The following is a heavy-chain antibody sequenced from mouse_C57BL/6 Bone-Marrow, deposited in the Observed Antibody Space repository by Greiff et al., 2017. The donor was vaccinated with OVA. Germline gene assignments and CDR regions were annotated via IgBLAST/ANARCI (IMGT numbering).Heavy chain of an antibody. CDR1: GYAFSSSW. D-gene: IGHD1-1*01. V-gene: IGHV1-82*01. CDR2: IYPGDGDT. J-gene: IGHJ1*03. CDR3: ARDYGSSWYFDV. Sequence: VQGVESGPELVKPGASVKISCKASGYAFSSSWMNWVKQRPGKGLEWIGRIYPGDGDTNYNGKLKGKATLTADKSSSTAYMQLSSLTSEDSAVYFCARDYGSSWYFDVWGTGTTVTVSS.